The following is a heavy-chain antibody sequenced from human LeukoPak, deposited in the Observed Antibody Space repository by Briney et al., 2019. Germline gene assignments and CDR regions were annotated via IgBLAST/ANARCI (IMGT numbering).Heavy chain of an antibody. V-gene: IGHV3-66*01. D-gene: IGHD2-15*01. CDR1: GFTFSSYS. CDR3: RGVVSFDI. CDR2: IYSGGST. J-gene: IGHJ3*02. Sequence: GGSLRLSCAASGFTFSSYSMNWVRQAPGKGLEWVSVIYSGGSTYYADSVKGRFTISRDNSKNTLYLQMNSLRAEDTAVYYCRGVVSFDIWGQGTMVTVSS.